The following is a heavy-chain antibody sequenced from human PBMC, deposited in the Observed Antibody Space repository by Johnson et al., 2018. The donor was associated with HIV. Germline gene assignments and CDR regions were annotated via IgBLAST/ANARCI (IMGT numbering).Heavy chain of an antibody. CDR1: GFTFSDYY. Sequence: VQLVESGGGLVQPGGSLRLSCVASGFTFSDYYMTWIRQAPGKGLAWVSYIRGSGGTIYSADSVQGRFTISRDNARNSLYPQMNSLRVEDTAVYYCARSKDCSGGSCPDAFEIWGQGTMVTVSS. V-gene: IGHV3-11*04. J-gene: IGHJ3*02. D-gene: IGHD2-15*01. CDR2: IRGSGGTI. CDR3: ARSKDCSGGSCPDAFEI.